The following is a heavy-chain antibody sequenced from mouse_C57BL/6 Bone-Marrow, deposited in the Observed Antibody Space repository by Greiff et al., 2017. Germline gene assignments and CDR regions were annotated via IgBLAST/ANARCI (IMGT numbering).Heavy chain of an antibody. CDR1: GFTFSSYA. V-gene: IGHV5-9-1*02. CDR3: TRENLRYYFDD. J-gene: IGHJ2*01. CDR2: IGSGGNYI. D-gene: IGHD1-1*01. Sequence: DVKLVESGAGLVKPGGSLKLSCTTSGFTFSSYAMYWVRQTPEKSLEWVAYIGSGGNYIYYADTVKGPVTISRDNASNTLYLQISSLKSEATAMYYCTRENLRYYFDDWGQGTTLTVSS.